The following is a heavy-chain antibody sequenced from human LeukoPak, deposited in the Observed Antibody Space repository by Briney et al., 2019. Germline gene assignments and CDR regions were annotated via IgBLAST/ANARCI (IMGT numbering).Heavy chain of an antibody. J-gene: IGHJ3*02. V-gene: IGHV1-58*02. D-gene: IGHD3-16*01. CDR3: AELTYSMIRGRAFDI. Sequence: TSVKVSFKASGFTFTSSAMQWVRQARGQRLEWIGWIVVGSGNTNYAQKFQERVTITRDMYTSTAYMELSSLRSEDTAVYYCAELTYSMIRGRAFDIWGQGTMVTVSS. CDR1: GFTFTSSA. CDR2: IVVGSGNT.